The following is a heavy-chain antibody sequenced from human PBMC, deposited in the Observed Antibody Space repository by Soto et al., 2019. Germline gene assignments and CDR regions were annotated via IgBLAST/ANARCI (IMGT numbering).Heavy chain of an antibody. CDR2: IYSSGST. V-gene: IGHV4-39*01. J-gene: IGHJ4*02. Sequence: SETLSLTCTVSGVSISNTSYYWGWIRQPPGKGLEWIGTIYSSGSTFYNPSLKSRLTISVDTSKNQFSLRLSSVTAADTAVYYCARHGSYWGQGTLVTAPQ. CDR1: GVSISNTSYY. CDR3: ARHGSY.